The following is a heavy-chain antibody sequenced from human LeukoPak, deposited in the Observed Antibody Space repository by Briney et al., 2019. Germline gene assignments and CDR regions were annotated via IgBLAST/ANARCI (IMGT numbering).Heavy chain of an antibody. D-gene: IGHD3-10*01. CDR3: ARVYYGSGSPRHFDY. J-gene: IGHJ4*02. Sequence: GGSLRLSCAASGFSFSDYYVSWIRQAPGKGLECVSYISSRGTTIYYADSVKGRFTISRDNAKNSLYLQMSSLRAEDAAVYYCARVYYGSGSPRHFDYWGQGTLVTVSS. CDR1: GFSFSDYY. CDR2: ISSRGTTI. V-gene: IGHV3-11*01.